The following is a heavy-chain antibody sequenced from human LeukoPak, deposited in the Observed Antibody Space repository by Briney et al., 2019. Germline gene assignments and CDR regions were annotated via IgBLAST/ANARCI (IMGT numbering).Heavy chain of an antibody. CDR3: AADSSLGDY. CDR2: IYYSGST. Sequence: SSETLSLTCTVSGGSISSGSYYWSWIRQPPGKGLEWIGYIYYSGSTNYNPSLKSRVTISVDTSKNQFSLKLSSVTAADTAVYYCAADSSLGDYWGQGTLVTVSS. CDR1: GGSISSGSYY. V-gene: IGHV4-61*01. J-gene: IGHJ4*02. D-gene: IGHD3-22*01.